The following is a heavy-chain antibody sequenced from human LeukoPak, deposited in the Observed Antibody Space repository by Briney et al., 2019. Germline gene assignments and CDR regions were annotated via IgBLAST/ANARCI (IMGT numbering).Heavy chain of an antibody. J-gene: IGHJ4*02. CDR1: GGTFSSYA. CDR3: ARSGRFGESTFDY. V-gene: IGHV1-69*01. CDR2: IIPIFGTA. Sequence: GASVKVSCKASGGTFSSYAISWVRQAPGQGLEWMGGIIPIFGTANYAQKFQGRVTITADESTSTAYMELSSLRSEDTAVYYCARSGRFGESTFDYWGQGTLVTVSS. D-gene: IGHD3-10*01.